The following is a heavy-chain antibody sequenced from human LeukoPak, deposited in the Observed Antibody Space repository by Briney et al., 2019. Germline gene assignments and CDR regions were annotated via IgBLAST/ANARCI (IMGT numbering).Heavy chain of an antibody. J-gene: IGHJ3*02. V-gene: IGHV4-4*09. CDR1: GGSISSYY. Sequence: SETLSLTCTVSGGSISSYYWSWIRQPPGKGLGWIGYIYTSGSANYNPSLKSRVTISVDTSKNQFSLKLSSVTAADTAVYYCARFNTYYDFWSGRRKAFDIWGQGTMVTVSS. CDR3: ARFNTYYDFWSGRRKAFDI. D-gene: IGHD3-3*01. CDR2: IYTSGSA.